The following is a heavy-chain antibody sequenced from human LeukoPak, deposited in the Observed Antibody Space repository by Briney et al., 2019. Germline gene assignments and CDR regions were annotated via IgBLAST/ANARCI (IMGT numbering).Heavy chain of an antibody. D-gene: IGHD3-10*01. CDR3: ARDAKYYFGSRTYFFFEY. CDR1: DDSLSTYY. J-gene: IGHJ4*02. CDR2: IHSSETT. V-gene: IGHV4-4*07. Sequence: SETLSLTCTVSDDSLSTYYWSWIRQPAGKGLEWIGHIHSSETTDYNPSLKSRVTMSIDTSKNQFSLELSSVTAADTAIYYCARDAKYYFGSRTYFFFEYWGQGTLLTVSS.